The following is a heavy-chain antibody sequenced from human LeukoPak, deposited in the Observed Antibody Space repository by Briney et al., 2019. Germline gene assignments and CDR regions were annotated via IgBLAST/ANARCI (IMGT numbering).Heavy chain of an antibody. CDR2: ISSSSSTI. J-gene: IGHJ4*02. Sequence: GGSLRLSCAASGFTFSSYEMNWVRQAPGKGLEWVSYISSSSSTIYYADSVKGRFTISRDNAKNSLYLQMNSLRAEDTAVYYCARDPWSGTTHFDYWGQGTLVTVSS. D-gene: IGHD3-3*01. CDR3: ARDPWSGTTHFDY. V-gene: IGHV3-48*01. CDR1: GFTFSSYE.